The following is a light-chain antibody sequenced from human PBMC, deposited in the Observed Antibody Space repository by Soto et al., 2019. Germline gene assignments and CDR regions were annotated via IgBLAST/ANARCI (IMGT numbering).Light chain of an antibody. Sequence: EIVLTQSPGTLSLSPGERATLSCRASQSVSRSYLAWYQQKPGQAPRLLVYGASIRATGIPDRFSGSGSGTDFSLTINKVEPEDFAVYYRQQYGDSPPWTFGQGTKVEIK. V-gene: IGKV3-20*01. CDR2: GAS. CDR1: QSVSRSY. J-gene: IGKJ1*01. CDR3: QQYGDSPPWT.